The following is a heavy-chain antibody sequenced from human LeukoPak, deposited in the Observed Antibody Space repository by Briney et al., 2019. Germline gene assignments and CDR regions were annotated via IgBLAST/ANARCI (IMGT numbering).Heavy chain of an antibody. CDR1: GFTFSNYA. Sequence: GGSLRLSCAASGFTFSNYAMSWLRQAPGKGLEWVSTIGNSGGSTYYADSVKGRFTIARDDPENTLFLQLNSLRAEDTAVYYCAKATGYLLWGQGTLVTVSS. CDR2: IGNSGGST. D-gene: IGHD1-14*01. CDR3: AKATGYLL. J-gene: IGHJ4*02. V-gene: IGHV3-23*01.